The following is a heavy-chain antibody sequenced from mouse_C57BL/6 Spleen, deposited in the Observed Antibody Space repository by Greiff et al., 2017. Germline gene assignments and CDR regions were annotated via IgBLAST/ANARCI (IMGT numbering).Heavy chain of an antibody. V-gene: IGHV1-64*01. CDR1: GYTFTSYW. CDR3: ARCITTVVATDYYAMDY. J-gene: IGHJ4*01. D-gene: IGHD1-1*01. CDR2: IHPNSGST. Sequence: VQLQQPGAELVKPGASVKLSCKASGYTFTSYWMHWVKQRPGQGLEWIGMIHPNSGSTNYNEKFKSKATLTVDKSSSTAYMQLSSLTSEDSAVYYWARCITTVVATDYYAMDYWGQGTSVTVS.